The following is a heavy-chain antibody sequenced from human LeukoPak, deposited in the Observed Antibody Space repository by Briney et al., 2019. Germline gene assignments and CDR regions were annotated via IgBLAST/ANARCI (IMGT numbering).Heavy chain of an antibody. D-gene: IGHD5-18*01. J-gene: IGHJ5*02. V-gene: IGHV1-18*01. Sequence: ASVAVSCKAFGYTFNSYSINWVRQAPGQGLEWMGWISTYNGNTKSAQRLQDRVTMTKDTSTSIAYMELRSLRSDDTAVYYCARGLHFGFDPWGQGTLVTVSS. CDR3: ARGLHFGFDP. CDR2: ISTYNGNT. CDR1: GYTFNSYS.